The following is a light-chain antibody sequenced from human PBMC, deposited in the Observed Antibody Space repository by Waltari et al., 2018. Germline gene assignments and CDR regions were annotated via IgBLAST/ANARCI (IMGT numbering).Light chain of an antibody. V-gene: IGLV3-21*01. CDR1: NIGSKR. Sequence: SYVLTQPPSVSVAPGETARITCGGNNIGSKRANWYQQGPGRAPVLVIHDDTDRPSGIPERFAASNSGHTATLTISRVEVADEADYYCQVWDSSSDHYVFGKGTKVSVL. CDR3: QVWDSSSDHYV. CDR2: DDT. J-gene: IGLJ1*01.